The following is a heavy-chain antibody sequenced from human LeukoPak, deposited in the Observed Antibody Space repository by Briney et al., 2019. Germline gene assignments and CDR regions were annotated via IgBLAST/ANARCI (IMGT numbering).Heavy chain of an antibody. CDR1: GDSVSSNSAA. CDR2: TYYRSKWYN. J-gene: IGHJ4*02. V-gene: IGHV6-1*01. D-gene: IGHD6-13*01. Sequence: SQTLSLTCAISGDSVSSNSAAWNWIRQSPSRGLEWLGRTYYRSKWYNDYAVSEKGRITINPDTSKNQFSLQLNSVTPEDTAVYYCARGLAAAGNSNFDYWGQGTLVTVSS. CDR3: ARGLAAAGNSNFDY.